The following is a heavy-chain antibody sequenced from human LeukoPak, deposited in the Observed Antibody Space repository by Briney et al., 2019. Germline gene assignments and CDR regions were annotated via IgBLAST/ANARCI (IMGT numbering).Heavy chain of an antibody. CDR1: GYTFTTYG. J-gene: IGHJ4*02. D-gene: IGHD1-7*01. CDR2: INVGNGNS. Sequence: ASVKVSCKASGYTFTTYGVHWVRQAPGQRFEWMGWINVGNGNSGNSPKFQGRVTITRDTSANTVYMELSSLRSEDTAVYYCARDRGELRYFDYWGQGTLVTVSS. CDR3: ARDRGELRYFDY. V-gene: IGHV1-3*01.